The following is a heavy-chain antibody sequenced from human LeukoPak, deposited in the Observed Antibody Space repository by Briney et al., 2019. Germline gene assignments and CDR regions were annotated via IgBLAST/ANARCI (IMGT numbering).Heavy chain of an antibody. J-gene: IGHJ3*02. Sequence: SQTLSLTCAVSGGSISSGAYSWRWIRQPPGKGLEWIGNIYPSGSTYYNPSLKSRVTISVDRSKNQFSLKLTSVTAADTAVYYCASKIDAFDIWGQGTMVIVSS. CDR3: ASKIDAFDI. V-gene: IGHV4-30-2*01. CDR1: GGSISSGAYS. CDR2: IYPSGST.